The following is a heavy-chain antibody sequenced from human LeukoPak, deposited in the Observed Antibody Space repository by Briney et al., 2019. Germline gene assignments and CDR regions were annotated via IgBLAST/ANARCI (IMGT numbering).Heavy chain of an antibody. CDR1: GFTFSSYA. Sequence: PGGSLRLSCAASGFTFSSYAMSWVRQAPGKGLEWVSAISGSGGSTYYADSVKGRFTISRDNSKNTLYLQMNSLRAEDTAVYYCARDLIRLGSSTSCYGFWGQGTLVTVSS. D-gene: IGHD2-2*01. J-gene: IGHJ4*02. V-gene: IGHV3-23*01. CDR3: ARDLIRLGSSTSCYGF. CDR2: ISGSGGST.